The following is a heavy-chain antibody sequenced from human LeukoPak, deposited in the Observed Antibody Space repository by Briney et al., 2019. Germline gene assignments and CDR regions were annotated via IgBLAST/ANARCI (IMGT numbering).Heavy chain of an antibody. Sequence: GGSLRLSCAASGFTFSNAWMNWVRQAPGKGLEWVSSISSSSSYIYYADSVKGRFTISRDNAKNSQYLQMNSLRAEDTAVYYCVRAPTAGPYYFDYWGQGTLVTVSS. V-gene: IGHV3-21*01. CDR2: ISSSSSYI. J-gene: IGHJ4*02. CDR3: VRAPTAGPYYFDY. CDR1: GFTFSNAW. D-gene: IGHD6-13*01.